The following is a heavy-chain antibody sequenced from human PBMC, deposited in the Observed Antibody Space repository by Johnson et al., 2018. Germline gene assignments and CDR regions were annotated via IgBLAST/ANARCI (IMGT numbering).Heavy chain of an antibody. CDR3: ARVLPITWKEGGTAFDI. V-gene: IGHV4-31*03. CDR1: GASMTTSYYY. Sequence: QVQLQESGPGLMKPSETLSLTCSVSGASMTTSYYYWSWVRQHPGQGLEWIGYIYTTGSIDYNPSLKSRTTISLDTSKNPFSRGLGCLKAADTATYYCARVLPITWKEGGTAFDILGRGTMVSVSS. CDR2: IYTTGSI. J-gene: IGHJ3*02. D-gene: IGHD3-16*01.